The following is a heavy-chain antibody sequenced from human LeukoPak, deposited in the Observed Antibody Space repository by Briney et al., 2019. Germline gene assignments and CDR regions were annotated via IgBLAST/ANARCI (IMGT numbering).Heavy chain of an antibody. CDR2: INHSGST. J-gene: IGHJ5*02. D-gene: IGHD6-19*01. CDR3: ARGRSSGWYLSWFDP. Sequence: SETLSLTCAVYGGSFSGYYWSWIRQPPGKGLEWIGEINHSGSTNYNPSLKSRVTISVDTSKNQFSLKLSSVTAADTAVYYCARGRSSGWYLSWFDPWGQGTLVTVSS. V-gene: IGHV4-34*01. CDR1: GGSFSGYY.